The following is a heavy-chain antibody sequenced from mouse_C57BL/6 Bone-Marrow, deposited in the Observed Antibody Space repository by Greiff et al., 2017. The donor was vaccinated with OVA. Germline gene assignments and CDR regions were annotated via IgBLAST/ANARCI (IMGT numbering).Heavy chain of an antibody. CDR2: IYPGDGDT. Sequence: VQLQQSGAELVKPGASVKISCKASGYAFSSYWMNWVKQRPGKGLEWIGQIYPGDGDTNYNGKFKGKATLTADKSSSTAYMQLSSLTSEDSAVYFCARVGLRRTDYAMDYWGQGTSVTVSS. J-gene: IGHJ4*01. D-gene: IGHD2-4*01. CDR3: ARVGLRRTDYAMDY. CDR1: GYAFSSYW. V-gene: IGHV1-80*01.